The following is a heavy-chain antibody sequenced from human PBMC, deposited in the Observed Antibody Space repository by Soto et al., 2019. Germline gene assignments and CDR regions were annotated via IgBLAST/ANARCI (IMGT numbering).Heavy chain of an antibody. CDR3: AAEAKLVRTDYYYGMDV. Sequence: GASVEVSCKVSGYTLTEISMHWVRQAPGKGLEWMGGFDPEDGETIYAQKFQGRVTMTEDTSTDTAYMELSSLRSEDTAVYYCAAEAKLVRTDYYYGMDVWGQGTTVTVSS. J-gene: IGHJ6*02. CDR1: GYTLTEIS. V-gene: IGHV1-24*01. D-gene: IGHD6-6*01. CDR2: FDPEDGET.